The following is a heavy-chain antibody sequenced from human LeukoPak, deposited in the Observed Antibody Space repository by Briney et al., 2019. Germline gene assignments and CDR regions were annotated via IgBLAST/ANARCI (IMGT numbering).Heavy chain of an antibody. V-gene: IGHV1-2*04. CDR2: INPNSGGT. D-gene: IGHD6-25*01. CDR1: GYTFTGYY. Sequence: ASVKVSCKASGYTFTGYYMHWVRQAPGQGLEWMGWINPNSGGTNYAQKFQGWVTMTRDTSISTAYMELSRLRSDDTAVYYCARARYPGISSGYGMDAWGQGTTVTVSS. J-gene: IGHJ6*02. CDR3: ARARYPGISSGYGMDA.